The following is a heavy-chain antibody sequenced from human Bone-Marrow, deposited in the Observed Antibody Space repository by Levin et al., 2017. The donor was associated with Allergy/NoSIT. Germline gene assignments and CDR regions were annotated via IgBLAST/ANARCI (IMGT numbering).Heavy chain of an antibody. V-gene: IGHV4-39*07. D-gene: IGHD6-13*01. J-gene: IGHJ5*02. Sequence: SETLSLTCTVSGASISSKTYYWGWIRQPPGKGLEWIGSFYSGGSSYSYYNASLKSRVTMSEDTPKSQLSLRLNSVTAADTAVYYCARARRLTSAGTGNWFDLWGQGALVTVSS. CDR1: GASISSKTYY. CDR3: ARARRLTSAGTGNWFDL. CDR2: FYSGGSSYS.